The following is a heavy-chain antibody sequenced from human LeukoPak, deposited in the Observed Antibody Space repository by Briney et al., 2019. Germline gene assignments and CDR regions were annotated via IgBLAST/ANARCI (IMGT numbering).Heavy chain of an antibody. V-gene: IGHV3-21*01. Sequence: GGSLRLSCAASGFTFSSYSMNWVRQAPGKGLEWVSSISSSSSYIYYADSVKGRFTISRDNAKNSLYLQMNSLRAEDTAVYYCARDRMTGWFFDYWGQGTLVTVSS. CDR1: GFTFSSYS. CDR3: ARDRMTGWFFDY. D-gene: IGHD3-9*01. J-gene: IGHJ4*02. CDR2: ISSSSSYI.